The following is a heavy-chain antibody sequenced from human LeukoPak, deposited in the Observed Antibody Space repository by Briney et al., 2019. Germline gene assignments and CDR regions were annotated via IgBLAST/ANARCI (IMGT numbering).Heavy chain of an antibody. CDR3: ARDPSDDPTGDY. V-gene: IGHV3-53*01. CDR1: GFTVSGDY. J-gene: IGHJ4*02. CDR2: IYSDGRT. Sequence: GGSLRLSCAASGFTVSGDYLSWVRQAPGKGLEWVSVIYSDGRTYYADSVKGRFTISRDNSKNTLYLQMNSLRADDTAVYYCARDPSDDPTGDYWGQGTLVTVPS. D-gene: IGHD1-14*01.